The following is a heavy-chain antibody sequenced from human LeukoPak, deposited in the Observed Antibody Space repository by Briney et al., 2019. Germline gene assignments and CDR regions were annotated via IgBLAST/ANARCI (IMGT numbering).Heavy chain of an antibody. J-gene: IGHJ3*02. CDR2: MNPNSGNT. CDR3: ARVFSRGGYYGASYAFDI. V-gene: IGHV1-8*01. Sequence: GASVKVSCKASGYTFTSYDINWVRQATGQGLEWMGWMNPNSGNTGYAQKFQGRVTMTRNTSISTAYMELSRLRSDDTAVYYCARVFSRGGYYGASYAFDIWGQGTMVTVSS. CDR1: GYTFTSYD. D-gene: IGHD3-22*01.